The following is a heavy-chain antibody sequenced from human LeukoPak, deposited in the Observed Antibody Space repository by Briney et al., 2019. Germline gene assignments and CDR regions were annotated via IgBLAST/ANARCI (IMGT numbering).Heavy chain of an antibody. CDR3: ARYKSRFLEWLFDP. J-gene: IGHJ5*02. D-gene: IGHD3-3*01. V-gene: IGHV4-30-4*07. CDR1: GGSISSGGYS. CDR2: IYYSGST. Sequence: PSETLSLTCAVSGGSISSGGYSWSWIRQPPGKGLEWIGYIYYSGSTYYNPSLKSRVTISVDTSKNQFSLKLSSVTAADTAVYYCARYKSRFLEWLFDPWGQGTLVTVSS.